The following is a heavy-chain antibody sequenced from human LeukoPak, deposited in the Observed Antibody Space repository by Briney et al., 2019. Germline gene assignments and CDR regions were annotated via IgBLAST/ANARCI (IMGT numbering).Heavy chain of an antibody. J-gene: IGHJ5*02. CDR3: ARTAVAVLGGFDP. V-gene: IGHV4-59*01. D-gene: IGHD6-19*01. CDR1: GGSISSYY. Sequence: SETLSLTCTVSGGSISSYYWSRIRQPPGKGLEWIGYIYYSGSTNYNPSLKSRVTISVDTSKNQFSLKLSSVTAADTAVYYCARTAVAVLGGFDPWGQGTLVTVSS. CDR2: IYYSGST.